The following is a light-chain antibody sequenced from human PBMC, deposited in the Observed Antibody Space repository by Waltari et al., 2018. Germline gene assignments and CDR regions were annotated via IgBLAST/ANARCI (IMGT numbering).Light chain of an antibody. Sequence: SSELTQDPAVSVALGQTVRITCQGDSLRRYYETWYQKRPGQAPILVLYGQDNRPSGIPDRFSGSTSGNTASLTITGAQAEDEADYYCLSRDTSSTRLFGGGTRLTV. CDR2: GQD. CDR3: LSRDTSSTRL. J-gene: IGLJ2*01. CDR1: SLRRYY. V-gene: IGLV3-19*01.